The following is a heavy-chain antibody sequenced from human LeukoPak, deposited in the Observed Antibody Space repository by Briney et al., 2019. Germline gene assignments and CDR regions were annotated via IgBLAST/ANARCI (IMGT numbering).Heavy chain of an antibody. Sequence: GGSLRLSCAASGFTFSSSWMTWVRQAPGKGLEWLANIKGDGSDKNYVDSVKGRFTISRDNAKNSLYLQMNSLRAEDTAVYYCARDRSSGWYYFDYWGQGTLVTVSS. D-gene: IGHD6-19*01. CDR3: ARDRSSGWYYFDY. V-gene: IGHV3-7*01. CDR2: IKGDGSDK. J-gene: IGHJ4*02. CDR1: GFTFSSSW.